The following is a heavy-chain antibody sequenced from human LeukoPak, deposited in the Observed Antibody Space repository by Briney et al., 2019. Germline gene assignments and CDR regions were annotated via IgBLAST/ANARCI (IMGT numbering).Heavy chain of an antibody. V-gene: IGHV1-2*02. J-gene: IGHJ4*02. CDR3: GRDLSTSATWELDH. CDR1: GYTFTGYL. CDR2: INPNTGAT. Sequence: GASVKVSCKASGYTFTGYLIHWVRQAPGQGLEYMGWINPNTGATEYALKFRGRVTMTRDTSTSTASMALSRLRSDDTAVYFCGRDLSTSATWELDHWGQGTLVTVSS. D-gene: IGHD6-25*01.